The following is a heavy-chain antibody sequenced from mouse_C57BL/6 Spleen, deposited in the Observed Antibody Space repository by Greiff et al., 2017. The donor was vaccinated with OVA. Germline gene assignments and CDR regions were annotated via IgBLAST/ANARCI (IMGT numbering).Heavy chain of an antibody. Sequence: VKLMESGAELVKPGASVKISCKASGYAFSSYWMNWVKQRPGKGLEWIGQIYPGDGDTNYNGKFKGKATLTADKSSSTAYMQLSSLTSEDSAVYFCARIYDGYYLYFDYWGQGTTLTVSS. CDR3: ARIYDGYYLYFDY. CDR2: IYPGDGDT. J-gene: IGHJ2*01. CDR1: GYAFSSYW. D-gene: IGHD2-3*01. V-gene: IGHV1-80*01.